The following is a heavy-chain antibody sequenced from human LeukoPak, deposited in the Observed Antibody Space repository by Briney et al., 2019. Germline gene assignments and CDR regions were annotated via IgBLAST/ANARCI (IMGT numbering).Heavy chain of an antibody. CDR3: ARVREPGHSSGEVAFDI. Sequence: SETLSLTCTVSGGSISSYYWSWIRQPPGKGLEWIGYIYYSGSTNYNPSLKSRVTISVDTSKNQFSLKLSSVTAADTAVYYCARVREPGHSSGEVAFDIWGQGTMVTVSS. J-gene: IGHJ3*02. CDR1: GGSISSYY. D-gene: IGHD6-19*01. V-gene: IGHV4-59*01. CDR2: IYYSGST.